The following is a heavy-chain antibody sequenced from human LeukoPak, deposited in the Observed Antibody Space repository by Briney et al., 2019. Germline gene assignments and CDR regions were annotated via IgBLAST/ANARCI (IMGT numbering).Heavy chain of an antibody. CDR3: ARMRSEMGEDDY. Sequence: GGSLRLSCAASGLTFSSYWMSWVRQAPGKGLEWVANIKQDGSEKYYVDSVKGRFTISRDNAKNSLYLQMNSLRAEDTAVYYCARMRSEMGEDDYWGQGTLVTVSS. CDR2: IKQDGSEK. CDR1: GLTFSSYW. D-gene: IGHD3-16*01. V-gene: IGHV3-7*01. J-gene: IGHJ4*02.